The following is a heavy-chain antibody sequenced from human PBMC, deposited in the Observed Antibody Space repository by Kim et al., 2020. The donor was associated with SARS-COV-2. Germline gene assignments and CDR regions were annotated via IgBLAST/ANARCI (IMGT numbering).Heavy chain of an antibody. Sequence: GGSLRLSCTASGFTFSSYEMNWVRQAPGKGLECVSYMIGSGTTIDYADSVRGRFTIARDNYKNSLFLQMHSLRADDTAGYYYARGPSYSPFDY. D-gene: IGHD1-26*01. CDR2: MIGSGTTI. J-gene: IGHJ4*01. CDR1: GFTFSSYE. V-gene: IGHV3-48*03. CDR3: ARGPSYSPFDY.